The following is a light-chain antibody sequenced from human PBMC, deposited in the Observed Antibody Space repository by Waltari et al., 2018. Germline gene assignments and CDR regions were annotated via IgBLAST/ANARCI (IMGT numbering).Light chain of an antibody. CDR3: CSYAGSSIFDV. V-gene: IGLV2-23*03. Sequence: QSALTQPASVSGSPGQSITLPCTGTTSHVGSYNLVSWYQQPPGKAPKLILYEGYKRPSGVSNRFSGSKSGNTASLTISGLQAEDEADYYCCSYAGSSIFDVFGSGTTVTVL. J-gene: IGLJ1*01. CDR2: EGY. CDR1: TSHVGSYNL.